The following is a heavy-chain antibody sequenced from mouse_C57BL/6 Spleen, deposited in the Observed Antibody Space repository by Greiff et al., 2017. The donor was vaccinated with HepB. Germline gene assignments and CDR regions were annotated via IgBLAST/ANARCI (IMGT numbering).Heavy chain of an antibody. J-gene: IGHJ1*03. CDR3: TRSSDGYYDWYFDV. CDR1: GYTFTDYE. CDR2: IDPETGGT. D-gene: IGHD2-3*01. V-gene: IGHV1-15*01. Sequence: QVQLKQSGAELVRPGASVTLSCKASGYTFTDYEMHWVKQTPVHGLEWIGAIDPETGGTAYNQKFKGKAILTADKSSSTAYMELRSLTSEDSAVYYCTRSSDGYYDWYFDVWGTGTTVTVSS.